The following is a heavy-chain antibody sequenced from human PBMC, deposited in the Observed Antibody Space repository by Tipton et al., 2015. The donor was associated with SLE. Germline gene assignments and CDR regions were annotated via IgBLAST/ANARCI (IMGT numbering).Heavy chain of an antibody. CDR2: MNPNSANT. CDR3: ARGSGTWDY. J-gene: IGHJ4*02. V-gene: IGHV1-8*01. D-gene: IGHD3-3*01. Sequence: QLVQSGAEVKKPGASVKVSCKASGYSFTRHDINWVRQATGQGLEWMGWMNPNSANTGYAQKFQGRVTMTRDTSISTAYMELTSLRSEDTAVYYCARGSGTWDYWGQGTLVTVSS. CDR1: GYSFTRHD.